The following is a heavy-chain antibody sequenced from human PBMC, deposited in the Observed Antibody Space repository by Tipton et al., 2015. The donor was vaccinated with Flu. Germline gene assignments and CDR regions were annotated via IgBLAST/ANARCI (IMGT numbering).Heavy chain of an antibody. Sequence: SLRLSCAASGFTFDAHAMYWVRQAPGKGLEWVSTISWSGDRVRYWGSVKGRFTISRDNAKNSLYLHMSSLRAEDTALYYCAKANGPATYYYGIDVWGHGTTVTVSS. D-gene: IGHD1-26*01. V-gene: IGHV3-9*01. CDR2: ISWSGDRV. CDR1: GFTFDAHA. CDR3: AKANGPATYYYGIDV. J-gene: IGHJ6*02.